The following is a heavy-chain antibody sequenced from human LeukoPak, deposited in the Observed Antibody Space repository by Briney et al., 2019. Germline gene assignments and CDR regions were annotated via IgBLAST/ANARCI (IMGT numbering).Heavy chain of an antibody. Sequence: SETLSLTCTVSDGSISSYYWSWIRQPPGKGLEWIGYIYYSGSTNYNPPLKSRVTISVDTSKNQFSLKLSSVTAADTAVYYCARTTNGRFRLDYWGQGTLVTVSS. V-gene: IGHV4-59*12. CDR2: IYYSGST. D-gene: IGHD3-3*01. J-gene: IGHJ4*02. CDR1: DGSISSYY. CDR3: ARTTNGRFRLDY.